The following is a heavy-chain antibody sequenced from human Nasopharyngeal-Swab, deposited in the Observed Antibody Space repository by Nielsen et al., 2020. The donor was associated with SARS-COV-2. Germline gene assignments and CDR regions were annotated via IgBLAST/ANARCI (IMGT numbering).Heavy chain of an antibody. V-gene: IGHV3-23*01. CDR1: GFTFSSYA. J-gene: IGHJ2*01. CDR2: ISGSGGST. CDR3: ARDRRNNVLLWFGGTEYFDL. D-gene: IGHD3-10*01. Sequence: GESLKISCAASGFTFSSYAMSWVRQAPGKGLEWVSAISGSGGSTYYADSVKGRFTISRDNSKNTLYLQMNSLRAEDTAVYYCARDRRNNVLLWFGGTEYFDLWGRGTLVTVSS.